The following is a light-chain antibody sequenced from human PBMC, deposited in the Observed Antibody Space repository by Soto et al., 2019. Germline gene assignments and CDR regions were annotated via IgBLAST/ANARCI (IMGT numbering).Light chain of an antibody. CDR2: EGT. CDR1: SSDIGSYDL. Sequence: QSALTQPASVSGPLGQSIVISCTGSSSDIGSYDLVSWYQQYPGKAPKVVIFEGTKRPSGVSNRFSGSKSGNTASLTISGLQTEDEADYYCCSHAGSRTYVFGAGTKV. J-gene: IGLJ1*01. CDR3: CSHAGSRTYV. V-gene: IGLV2-23*01.